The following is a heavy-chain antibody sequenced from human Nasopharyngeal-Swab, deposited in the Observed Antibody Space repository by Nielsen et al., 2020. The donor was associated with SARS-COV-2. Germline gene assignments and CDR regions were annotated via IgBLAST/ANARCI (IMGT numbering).Heavy chain of an antibody. CDR2: INPSGGST. CDR3: ARLNSGSYFLDY. CDR1: GYTFTSSY. V-gene: IGHV1-46*01. Sequence: ASVKVSCKASGYTFTSSYMHWVRQPPGQGLEWMGIINPSGGSTSYAQKFQGRVTMTRDTSTSTVYMELSSLRSEDTAVYYCARLNSGSYFLDYWGQGTLVTVSS. J-gene: IGHJ4*02. D-gene: IGHD1-26*01.